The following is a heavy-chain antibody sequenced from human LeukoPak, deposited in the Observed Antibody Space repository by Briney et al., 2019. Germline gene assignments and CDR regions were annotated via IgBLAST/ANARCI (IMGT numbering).Heavy chain of an antibody. CDR3: AREYSSSSVAFDI. V-gene: IGHV7-4-1*02. CDR1: GYTFTGYY. J-gene: IGHJ3*02. D-gene: IGHD6-6*01. Sequence: ASVKVSCKASGYTFTGYYMHWVRQAPGQGLEWMGWINTNTGNPTYAQGFTGRFVFSLDTSVSTAYLQISSLKAEDTAVYYCAREYSSSSVAFDIWGQGTMVTVSS. CDR2: INTNTGNP.